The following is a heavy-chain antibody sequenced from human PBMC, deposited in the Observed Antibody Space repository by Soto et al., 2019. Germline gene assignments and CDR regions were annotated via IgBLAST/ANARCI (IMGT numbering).Heavy chain of an antibody. J-gene: IGHJ4*02. CDR2: ISGSGDST. CDR1: GFTFSSYA. Sequence: PGGSLRLSCATSGFTFSSYAMSWVRQAPGKGLEWVSAISGSGDSTYYADSVKGQFTISRDTSKNTLYLQMDSLRAEDTALYYCAKSYSSNWYDYFDYWGQGTLVTVSS. V-gene: IGHV3-23*01. D-gene: IGHD6-13*01. CDR3: AKSYSSNWYDYFDY.